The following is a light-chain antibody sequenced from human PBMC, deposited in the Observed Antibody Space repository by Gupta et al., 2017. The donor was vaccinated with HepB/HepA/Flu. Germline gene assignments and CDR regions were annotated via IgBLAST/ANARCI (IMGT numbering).Light chain of an antibody. CDR2: DAS. J-gene: IGKJ1*01. CDR3: QHRNCWPWT. V-gene: IGKV3-11*01. Sequence: EIVLTQSPATLSLSPGERATLSCRTSQSVRSYLAWYQMKPGQSPRLLIYDASNRATGIPARCSGSGSGTDITLTISSLEHEDSAVYYCQHRNCWPWTLGQGTKVEIK. CDR1: QSVRSY.